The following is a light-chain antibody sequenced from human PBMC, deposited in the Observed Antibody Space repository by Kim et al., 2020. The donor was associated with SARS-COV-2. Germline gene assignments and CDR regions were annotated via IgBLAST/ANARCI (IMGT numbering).Light chain of an antibody. Sequence: SDPLNCKSSQSVLYSSNNQNYLAWYQQKPGQPPKLLIYWASTREYGVPDRFSGSGSGTDFTLTISSLQAEDVAVYYCQQYYSTPYTFGQGTKLEIK. J-gene: IGKJ2*01. CDR3: QQYYSTPYT. CDR2: WAS. V-gene: IGKV4-1*01. CDR1: QSVLYSSNNQNY.